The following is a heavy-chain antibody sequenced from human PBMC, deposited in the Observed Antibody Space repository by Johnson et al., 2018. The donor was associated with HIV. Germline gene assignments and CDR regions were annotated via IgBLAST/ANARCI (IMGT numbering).Heavy chain of an antibody. CDR1: GFTFSSYG. Sequence: QVQLVESGGGVVQPGRSLRLSCAASGFTFSSYGMHWVRQAPGKGLEWVAVIWYAGSNKYYADSVKGRFTISRDNSKNTLYLQMNSLRAEDTAVYYCAKVAYSSSYLDAFDIWGQGTMVTVSS. V-gene: IGHV3-33*06. CDR3: AKVAYSSSYLDAFDI. CDR2: IWYAGSNK. D-gene: IGHD6-6*01. J-gene: IGHJ3*02.